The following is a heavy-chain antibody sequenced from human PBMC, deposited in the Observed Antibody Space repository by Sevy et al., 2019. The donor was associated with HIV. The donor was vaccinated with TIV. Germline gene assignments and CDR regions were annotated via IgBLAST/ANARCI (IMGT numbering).Heavy chain of an antibody. CDR2: ISSRDYFI. Sequence: GGSLRLSCTASGFTFSDYYMSWIRQAPGKGLEWTSYISSRDYFIYYADSVKRRFTISRDNAKNSMFLHMSSLRAEDTALYYCARVRYTYGNFFFDYWGQGTLVTVSS. CDR3: ARVRYTYGNFFFDY. J-gene: IGHJ4*02. CDR1: GFTFSDYY. D-gene: IGHD5-18*01. V-gene: IGHV3-11*01.